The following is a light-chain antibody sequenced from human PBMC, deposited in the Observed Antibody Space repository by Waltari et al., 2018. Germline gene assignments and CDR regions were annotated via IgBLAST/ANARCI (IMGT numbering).Light chain of an antibody. Sequence: QSALTQPASVSGSPGQSITISCTGTSSDVGSYNLVSWYQQHPGKAPKLMIYEVSKRPSGVSNRLSCSKSGNTASLTISGLQAEDEADYYCCSYAGSSTFVVFGGGTKLTVL. V-gene: IGLV2-23*02. CDR2: EVS. CDR3: CSYAGSSTFVV. J-gene: IGLJ2*01. CDR1: SSDVGSYNL.